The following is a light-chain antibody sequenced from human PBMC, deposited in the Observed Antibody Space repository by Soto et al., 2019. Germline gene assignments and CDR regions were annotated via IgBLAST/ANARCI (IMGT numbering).Light chain of an antibody. J-gene: IGLJ2*01. V-gene: IGLV4-69*01. CDR3: QTWGTGIHVV. CDR2: LDSDGSH. Sequence: VLTQSPSASASLGDSVKLTCTLSSGHSSYAIAWHQQQPEKGPRYLMKLDSDGSHTKGDAIPDRFSGSSSGAERYLTISSLQSEDEADYYCQTWGTGIHVVFGGGTKLTVL. CDR1: SGHSSYA.